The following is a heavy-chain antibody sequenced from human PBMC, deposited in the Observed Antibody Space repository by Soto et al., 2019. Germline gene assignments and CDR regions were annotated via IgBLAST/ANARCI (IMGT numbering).Heavy chain of an antibody. CDR1: GFTFSSYA. CDR3: ASGYSSSEGGHYC. J-gene: IGHJ4*02. V-gene: IGHV3-30-3*01. Sequence: QVQLVESGGGVVQPGRSLRLSCAASGFTFSSYAMHWVRQAPGKGLEWVAVISYDGSNKYYADSVKGRFTISRDNSKNALYLQMNSLRAEDTVVYYCASGYSSSEGGHYCWGQGTLVNVSS. D-gene: IGHD6-6*01. CDR2: ISYDGSNK.